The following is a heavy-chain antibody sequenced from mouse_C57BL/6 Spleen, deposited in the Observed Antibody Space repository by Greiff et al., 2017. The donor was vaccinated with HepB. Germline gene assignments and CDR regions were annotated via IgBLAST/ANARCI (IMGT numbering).Heavy chain of an antibody. J-gene: IGHJ2*01. CDR1: GYTFTEYT. V-gene: IGHV1-62-2*01. CDR3: ARHEGVLITLDY. Sequence: LMKPGASVKLSCKASGYTFTEYTIHWVKQRSGQGLEWIGWFYPGSGSIKYNEKFKDKATLTADKSSSTVYMELSRLTSEDSAVYFCARHEGVLITLDYWGQGTTLTVSS. CDR2: FYPGSGSI. D-gene: IGHD1-1*01.